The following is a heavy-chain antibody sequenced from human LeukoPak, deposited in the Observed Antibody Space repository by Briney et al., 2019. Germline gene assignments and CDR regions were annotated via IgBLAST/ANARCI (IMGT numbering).Heavy chain of an antibody. CDR1: GGSISSTSSY. CDR2: IYYSGSA. CDR3: ARADCSSTSCYGRLIDY. V-gene: IGHV4-39*01. Sequence: PSETLSLTCTVSGGSISSTSSYWGWIRQPPGKGLEWIGSIYYSGSAYYNPSLKSRVTISVDTSKNQFSLKLSSVTAADTAVYYCARADCSSTSCYGRLIDYWGQGTLVTVSS. J-gene: IGHJ4*02. D-gene: IGHD2-2*01.